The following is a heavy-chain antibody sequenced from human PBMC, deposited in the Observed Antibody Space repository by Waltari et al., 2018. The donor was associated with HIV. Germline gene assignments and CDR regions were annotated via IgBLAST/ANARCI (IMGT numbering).Heavy chain of an antibody. CDR2: ISSGSNFM. Sequence: EVQLVASGGGLVKSGESLRLSCAASGSTFRTFSFNWVRQAPGKGLEWVAYISSGSNFMYYADSVKGRFTISRDNAKNSVYLQMNSLRAEDTAQYYCARSITVAGTRGLGMDVWGQGTTVTVSS. V-gene: IGHV3-21*01. CDR3: ARSITVAGTRGLGMDV. CDR1: GSTFRTFS. J-gene: IGHJ6*02. D-gene: IGHD6-19*01.